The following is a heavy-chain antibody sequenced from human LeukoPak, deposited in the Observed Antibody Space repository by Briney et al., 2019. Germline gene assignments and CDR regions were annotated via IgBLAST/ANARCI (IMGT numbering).Heavy chain of an antibody. V-gene: IGHV3-21*01. D-gene: IGHD5-18*01. CDR2: ISSSSSYI. Sequence: GGSLRLSCAASGFTFSSYSMNWVRQAPGKGLEWVSSISSSSSYIYYADSVKGRFTISRDNAKNSLYLQMNSLRAEDTAVYYCARDPSPGYSYGQRGGMVVWGQGTTVTVSS. CDR3: ARDPSPGYSYGQRGGMVV. J-gene: IGHJ6*02. CDR1: GFTFSSYS.